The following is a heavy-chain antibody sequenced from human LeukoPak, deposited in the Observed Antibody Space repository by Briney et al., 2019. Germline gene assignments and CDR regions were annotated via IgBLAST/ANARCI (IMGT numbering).Heavy chain of an antibody. Sequence: SETLSLTCTVSGGSISSSNYYWGWIRQPPGKGLEWIGSFYYSGSTYYNPSLKSRVTISVDTSKNQFSLKLSSVTAADTAVYYCARHLEDYGDYLNWFDPWGQGTLVTVSS. J-gene: IGHJ5*02. CDR1: GGSISSSNYY. CDR2: FYYSGST. D-gene: IGHD4-17*01. CDR3: ARHLEDYGDYLNWFDP. V-gene: IGHV4-39*01.